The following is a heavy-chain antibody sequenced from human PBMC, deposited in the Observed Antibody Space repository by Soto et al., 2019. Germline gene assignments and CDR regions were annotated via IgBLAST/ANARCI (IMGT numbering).Heavy chain of an antibody. V-gene: IGHV3-9*01. J-gene: IGHJ4*02. Sequence: SLRLSCAASGFTFDDYAMHWVRQAPGKGLEWVSGISWNSGSIGYADSVKGRFTISRDNAKNSLYLQMNSLRAEDTALYYCAKGLTEIIVVVGEFDYWGQGTLVTVSS. D-gene: IGHD2-15*01. CDR2: ISWNSGSI. CDR1: GFTFDDYA. CDR3: AKGLTEIIVVVGEFDY.